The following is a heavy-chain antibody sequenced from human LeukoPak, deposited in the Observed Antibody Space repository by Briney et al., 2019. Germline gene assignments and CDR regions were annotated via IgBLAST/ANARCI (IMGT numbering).Heavy chain of an antibody. CDR3: AREAVGVATTPFDY. J-gene: IGHJ4*02. V-gene: IGHV3-21*01. CDR1: GFTFSSYS. D-gene: IGHD5-12*01. CDR2: ISSSSSYI. Sequence: PGGSLRLSCAASGFTFSSYSMNWVRQAPGKGLEWVSSISSSSSYIYYADSVKGRFTISRDNAKNSLYLQMNSLRAEGTAVYYCAREAVGVATTPFDYWGQGTLVTVSS.